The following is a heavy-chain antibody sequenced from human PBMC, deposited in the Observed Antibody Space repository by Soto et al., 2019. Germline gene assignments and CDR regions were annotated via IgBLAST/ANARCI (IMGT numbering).Heavy chain of an antibody. CDR2: IYYIGST. J-gene: IGHJ5*02. D-gene: IGHD3-16*02. CDR1: GDSITNSNYY. CDR3: AGRNSLASVSLNFRELSNYKWIDP. Sequence: QLQLQESGPGLVKPSETLPLTCTVSGDSITNSNYYWGWFRQPPGKGLEWIASIYYIGSTYYNPSLKSRVTISVDTSNNQFSLNLNSVTASDTAVYYCAGRNSLASVSLNFRELSNYKWIDPWGPGTLVTVSS. V-gene: IGHV4-39*01.